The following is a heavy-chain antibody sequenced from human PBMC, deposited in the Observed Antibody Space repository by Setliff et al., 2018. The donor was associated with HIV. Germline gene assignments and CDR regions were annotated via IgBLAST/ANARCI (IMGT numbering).Heavy chain of an antibody. CDR3: ARGRGPSRFDY. Sequence: ASVKVSCKASGYTFTSYGITWVRQAPGQGLEWMGWISVYNGNTNYAQKLQGRVTMTTDTSTSTAYMELSSPRSEDTAIYYCARGRGPSRFDYWGQGTLVTVSS. CDR1: GYTFTSYG. J-gene: IGHJ4*01. V-gene: IGHV1-18*01. CDR2: ISVYNGNT.